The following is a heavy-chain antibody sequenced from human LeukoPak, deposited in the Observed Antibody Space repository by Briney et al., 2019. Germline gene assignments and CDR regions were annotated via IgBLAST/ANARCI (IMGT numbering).Heavy chain of an antibody. V-gene: IGHV1-69*13. J-gene: IGHJ6*02. D-gene: IGHD3-3*01. CDR1: GGTFSSYA. CDR2: IIPIFGTA. Sequence: GASMKVSCKASGGTFSSYAISWVRQAPGQGLEWMGGIIPIFGTANYAQKFQGRVTITADESTSTAYMELSSLRSEDTAVYYCARDLEYYDFWSGYSNNYYYGMDVWGQGTTVTVSS. CDR3: ARDLEYYDFWSGYSNNYYYGMDV.